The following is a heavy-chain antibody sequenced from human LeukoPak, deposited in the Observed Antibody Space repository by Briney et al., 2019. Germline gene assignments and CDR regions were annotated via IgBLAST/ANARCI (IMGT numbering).Heavy chain of an antibody. V-gene: IGHV4-59*01. CDR3: ARSRVTTDYYYYYYMDV. J-gene: IGHJ6*03. CDR2: IYYSGST. D-gene: IGHD4-17*01. CDR1: GGPISSYY. Sequence: SETLSLTCTVSGGPISSYYWSWIRQPPRKGLEWIGYIYYSGSTNYNPSLKSRVTISVDTSKNQFSLKLSSVTAADTAVYYCARSRVTTDYYYYYYMDVWGKGTTVTVSS.